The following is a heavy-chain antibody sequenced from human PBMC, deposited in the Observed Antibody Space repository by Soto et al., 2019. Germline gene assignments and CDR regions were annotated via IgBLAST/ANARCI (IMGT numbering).Heavy chain of an antibody. D-gene: IGHD3-10*01. Sequence: GGSLRLSCAASGFTFSTYAMTWVRQAPGKGLEWVSSLSGSGDITYFADSVKGRFSISRDNSNNTLYLQMSSLRVEDTAVYYCAKMAYDSGSPRGEWLDPWGQGTLVTVSS. J-gene: IGHJ5*02. CDR2: LSGSGDIT. V-gene: IGHV3-23*01. CDR1: GFTFSTYA. CDR3: AKMAYDSGSPRGEWLDP.